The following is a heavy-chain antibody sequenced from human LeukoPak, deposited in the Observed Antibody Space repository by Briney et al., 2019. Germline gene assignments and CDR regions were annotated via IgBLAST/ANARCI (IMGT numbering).Heavy chain of an antibody. CDR2: IRAYNGNT. V-gene: IGHV1-18*01. D-gene: IGHD3-10*01. CDR3: ARDQEYYYGSGSYRSIDY. Sequence: GASVKVSCKASGYTFTSSDINWVRQATGQGLAWMGWIRAYNGNTNYAQNLHARVTMTTDTSTSTAYMELRSLRSDDTAVYYCARDQEYYYGSGSYRSIDYWGQGTLVTVFS. J-gene: IGHJ4*02. CDR1: GYTFTSSD.